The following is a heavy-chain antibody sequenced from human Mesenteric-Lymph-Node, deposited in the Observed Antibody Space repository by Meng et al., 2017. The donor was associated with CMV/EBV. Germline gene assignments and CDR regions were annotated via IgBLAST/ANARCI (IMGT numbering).Heavy chain of an antibody. CDR3: AKDDWERGVVDS. CDR1: GFTFSSYA. CDR2: ISGSGGST. J-gene: IGHJ4*02. V-gene: IGHV3-23*01. Sequence: SCAASGFTFSSYAMSWVRQAPGKGLEWVSAISGSGGSTYYADSVKGRFTISRDNSKSTLFLQMNSLRVDDTAVYYCAKDDWERGVVDSWGQGALVTVSS. D-gene: IGHD1-26*01.